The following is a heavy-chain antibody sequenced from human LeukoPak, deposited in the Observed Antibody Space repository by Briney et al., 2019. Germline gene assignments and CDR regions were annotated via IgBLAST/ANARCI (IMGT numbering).Heavy chain of an antibody. CDR1: GGSFSGYY. J-gene: IGHJ3*02. D-gene: IGHD6-19*01. Sequence: PSETLSLTCAVYGGSFSGYYWSWIRQPPGKGLEWIGEINHSGSTNYNPSLKSRVTISVDTSKIQFSLKLSSVTAADTAVYYCARPHRWGYSSGWYSNQSGNDAFDIWGQGTMVTVSS. CDR2: INHSGST. CDR3: ARPHRWGYSSGWYSNQSGNDAFDI. V-gene: IGHV4-34*01.